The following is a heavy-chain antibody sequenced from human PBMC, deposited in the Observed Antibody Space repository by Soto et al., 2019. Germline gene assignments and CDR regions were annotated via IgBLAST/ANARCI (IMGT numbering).Heavy chain of an antibody. Sequence: SETLSLTCAVYGGSFSGYYWSWIRQPPGKGLEWIGEINHSGSTDYNPSLKSRVTISVDTSKNQFSLKLSSVTAADTAVYYCASDGENRYYYGMDVWGQGTTVTVSS. V-gene: IGHV4-34*01. J-gene: IGHJ6*02. CDR2: INHSGST. D-gene: IGHD3-10*01. CDR3: ASDGENRYYYGMDV. CDR1: GGSFSGYY.